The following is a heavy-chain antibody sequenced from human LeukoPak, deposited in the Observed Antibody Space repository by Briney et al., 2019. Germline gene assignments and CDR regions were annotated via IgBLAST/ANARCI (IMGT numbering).Heavy chain of an antibody. J-gene: IGHJ4*02. V-gene: IGHV5-51*01. CDR2: IYPADSTA. D-gene: IGHD6-6*01. Sequence: GESLKISCKASGYSFTTYWIGWVRQVPGKGLEWVGIIYPADSTAKYSPSFQGQVTISVDKSISTAYLQWSSLKASDTAMYYCARSEQLVGADYWGQGTLVTVSS. CDR1: GYSFTTYW. CDR3: ARSEQLVGADY.